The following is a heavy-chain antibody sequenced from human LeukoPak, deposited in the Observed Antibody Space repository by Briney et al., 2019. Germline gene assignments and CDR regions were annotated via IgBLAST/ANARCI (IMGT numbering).Heavy chain of an antibody. J-gene: IGHJ5*02. Sequence: NASETLSLTCAVSGYSISSGYYWGWIRQPPGKGLEWIGSIYHSGSTYYNPSLKSRVTISVDTSKNQFSLKLSSVTAADTAVYYCAKQTVDFLSAQGRFDPWGQGTLVTVSS. CDR1: GYSISSGYY. D-gene: IGHD3-3*01. CDR2: IYHSGST. CDR3: AKQTVDFLSAQGRFDP. V-gene: IGHV4-38-2*01.